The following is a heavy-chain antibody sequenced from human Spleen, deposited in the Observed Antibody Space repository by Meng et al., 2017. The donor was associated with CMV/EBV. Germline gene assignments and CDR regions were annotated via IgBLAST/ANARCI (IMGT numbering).Heavy chain of an antibody. Sequence: GESLKISCAVSAFTSNNYGMSWVRQAPGKGLEWVANIKQDGSEKYYVDSVKGRFTISRDNSKNTLYLQMNSLRADDTAVYSCAKALSDNSYYYYYGMDVWGQGTTVTVSS. CDR3: AKALSDNSYYYYYGMDV. CDR1: AFTSNNYG. V-gene: IGHV3-7*01. J-gene: IGHJ6*02. D-gene: IGHD2/OR15-2a*01. CDR2: IKQDGSEK.